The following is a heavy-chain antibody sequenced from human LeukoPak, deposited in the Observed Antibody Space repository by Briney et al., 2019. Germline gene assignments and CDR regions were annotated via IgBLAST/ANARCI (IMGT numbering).Heavy chain of an antibody. J-gene: IGHJ4*02. CDR3: ARDHRRGSTGYDMPAD. CDR1: GYTFVDYY. CDR2: LNPRSGAT. Sequence: GASVKVSCKASGYTFVDYYLYWVRQAPGQGLEWMGWLNPRSGATNYAQKFQARATMTRDTSINTAYMELSRLRSDDTAVYYCARDHRRGSTGYDMPADWGQGTLVTVSS. D-gene: IGHD5-12*01. V-gene: IGHV1-2*02.